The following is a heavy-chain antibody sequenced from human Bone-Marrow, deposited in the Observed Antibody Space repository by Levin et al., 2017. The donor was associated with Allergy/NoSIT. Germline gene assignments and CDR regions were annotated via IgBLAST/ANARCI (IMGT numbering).Heavy chain of an antibody. CDR3: ARLGTTFGTFLTEYYHGLDV. Sequence: GGSLRLSCAASGFDFSTFHIHWVRQAPGKGLEWVSSISGSSSYIYYAESARGRFTISRVNAKNSLYLQMTGLRVEDTAVYYCARLGTTFGTFLTEYYHGLDVWGQGTTVNVSS. CDR1: GFDFSTFH. V-gene: IGHV3-21*06. CDR2: ISGSSSYI. D-gene: IGHD3-3*01. J-gene: IGHJ6*02.